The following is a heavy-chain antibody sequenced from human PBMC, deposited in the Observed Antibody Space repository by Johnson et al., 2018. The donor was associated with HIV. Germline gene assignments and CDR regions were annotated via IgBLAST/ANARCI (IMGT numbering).Heavy chain of an antibody. CDR1: GFTFSYSA. CDR2: ISSDGNRK. Sequence: QMQLVESGGGMVQPGRSLRLSCAASGFTFSYSAFHWVRQPPGEGLEWVALISSDGNRKYYADSLKGRFTTSRDNAKNSLYLQMSSLRAEDTAFYYCARVVKFNWSFAAFDIWGQGTMVTVPS. CDR3: ARVVKFNWSFAAFDI. V-gene: IGHV3-30-3*01. J-gene: IGHJ3*02. D-gene: IGHD1-26*01.